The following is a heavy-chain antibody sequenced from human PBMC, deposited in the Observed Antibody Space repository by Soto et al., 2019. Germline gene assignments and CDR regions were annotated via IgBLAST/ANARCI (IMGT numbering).Heavy chain of an antibody. D-gene: IGHD3-3*01. J-gene: IGHJ4*02. CDR1: GGSISSYY. CDR2: IYYSGST. V-gene: IGHV4-59*01. Sequence: SETLSLTCTVSGGSISSYYWSWIRQPPGKGLEWIGYIYYSGSTNYNPSLKSRVTISVDTSKNQFSLKLSSVTAADTAVYYCERGARVVHPTYYWGQGTLVTVSS. CDR3: ERGARVVHPTYY.